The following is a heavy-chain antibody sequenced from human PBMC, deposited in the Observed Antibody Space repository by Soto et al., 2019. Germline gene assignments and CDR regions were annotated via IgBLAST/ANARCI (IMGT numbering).Heavy chain of an antibody. Sequence: QVHLLQSGAEVQKPGASVKVSCKTSGYTFNDFGITWVRQAPGLGLEWLGWIYSKAGKMNFAPKFQNRVIMTTDTSTSTAFMELTSLTFHGSAIYFCARDIAFDIDYWGQGTLVTVS. D-gene: IGHD2-15*01. CDR2: IYSKAGKM. CDR1: GYTFNDFG. V-gene: IGHV1-18*01. CDR3: ARDIAFDIDY. J-gene: IGHJ4*02.